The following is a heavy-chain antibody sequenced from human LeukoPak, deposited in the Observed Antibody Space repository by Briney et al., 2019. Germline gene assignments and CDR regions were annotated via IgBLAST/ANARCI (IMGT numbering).Heavy chain of an antibody. Sequence: PSETLSLTCAVYGGSFSGYYWSWIRQPPGKGLEWIGDINHSGSTTYNPSLKSRVTISVGTSKNQFSLKLSSVTAADTAVYYCARSGPVDCSGGSCYEGYWGEGTLVTVSS. V-gene: IGHV4-34*01. D-gene: IGHD2-15*01. J-gene: IGHJ4*02. CDR3: ARSGPVDCSGGSCYEGY. CDR1: GGSFSGYY. CDR2: INHSGST.